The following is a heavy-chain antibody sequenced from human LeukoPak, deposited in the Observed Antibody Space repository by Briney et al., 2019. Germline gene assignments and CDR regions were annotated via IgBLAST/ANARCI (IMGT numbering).Heavy chain of an antibody. J-gene: IGHJ4*02. D-gene: IGHD6-13*01. Sequence: GGSLRLSCAASGFTFSSYAMHWVRQAPGKGLEWVAVISYDGSNKYYADSVKGRFTISRDNSKNTLYLQMNSLRAEDTAVYYCARDGRQQLAEYYFDYWGQGTLVTVSS. CDR1: GFTFSSYA. CDR3: ARDGRQQLAEYYFDY. V-gene: IGHV3-30*04. CDR2: ISYDGSNK.